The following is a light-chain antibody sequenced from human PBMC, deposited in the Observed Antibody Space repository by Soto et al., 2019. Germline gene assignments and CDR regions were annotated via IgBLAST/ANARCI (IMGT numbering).Light chain of an antibody. CDR2: GAS. CDR1: QSVSSSY. Sequence: EIVLTQSPGTLSLSPGERATLSCRASQSVSSSYLAWYQQKPGQAPRLLIYGASSRATGIPDRFSGSGSGTDFILTISRVEPEDFAVYYCQQYGSSPHTFGEGTKLEIK. J-gene: IGKJ2*01. CDR3: QQYGSSPHT. V-gene: IGKV3-20*01.